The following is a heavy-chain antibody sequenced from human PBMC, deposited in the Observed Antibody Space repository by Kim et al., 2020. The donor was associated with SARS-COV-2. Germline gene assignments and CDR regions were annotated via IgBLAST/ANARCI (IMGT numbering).Heavy chain of an antibody. CDR1: GFTFSSYG. D-gene: IGHD3-9*01. V-gene: IGHV3-33*01. CDR2: IWYDGSNK. CDR3: ARSRYFDWLTYYYFDY. J-gene: IGHJ4*02. Sequence: GGSLRLSCAASGFTFSSYGMHWVRQAPGKGLEWVAVIWYDGSNKYYADSVKGRFTISRDNSKNTLYLQMNSLRAEDTAVYYCARSRYFDWLTYYYFDYWGQGTLVTVSS.